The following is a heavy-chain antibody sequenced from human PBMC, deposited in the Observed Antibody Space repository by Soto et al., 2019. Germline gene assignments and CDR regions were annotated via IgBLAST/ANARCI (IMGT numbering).Heavy chain of an antibody. Sequence: SETLSLTCTVSCGSISSYYWSWIRQPPGKGLEWIGYIYYSGSTNYNPSLKSRVTISVDTSKNQFSLKLSSVTAADTAVYYCARDLAVSTRVVDYYMDVWGKGTTVTVSS. CDR3: ARDLAVSTRVVDYYMDV. J-gene: IGHJ6*03. V-gene: IGHV4-59*01. D-gene: IGHD3-16*02. CDR2: IYYSGST. CDR1: CGSISSYY.